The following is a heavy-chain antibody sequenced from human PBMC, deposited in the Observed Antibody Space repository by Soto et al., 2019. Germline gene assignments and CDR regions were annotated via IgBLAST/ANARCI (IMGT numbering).Heavy chain of an antibody. V-gene: IGHV4-59*01. CDR3: ARQQWLVLNAFDI. CDR2: IYYSGST. D-gene: IGHD6-19*01. CDR1: GGSISSYY. J-gene: IGHJ3*02. Sequence: PSETLSLTCSVSGGSISSYYCSWFRQPPGKGLEWIGYIYYSGSTNYNPSLKSRVTISVDTSKNQFSLKLSSVTAADTAVYYCARQQWLVLNAFDIWGQGTMVTVSS.